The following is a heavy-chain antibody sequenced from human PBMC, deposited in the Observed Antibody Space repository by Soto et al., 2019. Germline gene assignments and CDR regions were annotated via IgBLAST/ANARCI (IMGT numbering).Heavy chain of an antibody. V-gene: IGHV4-39*01. CDR3: ARHGSGWYVSDY. CDR2: IYYSGST. D-gene: IGHD6-19*01. Sequence: SETLSLTCTVSGGSISSSSYYWGWIRQPPGKGLEWIGSIYYSGSTYYNPSLKSRVTISVDTSKNQFSLKLSSVTAADTAVYYCARHGSGWYVSDYWGQGTLVTVSS. J-gene: IGHJ4*02. CDR1: GGSISSSSYY.